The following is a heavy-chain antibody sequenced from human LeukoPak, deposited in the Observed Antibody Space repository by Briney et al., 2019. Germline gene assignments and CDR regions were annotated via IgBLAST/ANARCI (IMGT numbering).Heavy chain of an antibody. CDR2: IRFDGSNK. CDR3: ARQIGVSIDY. V-gene: IGHV3-30*02. D-gene: IGHD5/OR15-5a*01. J-gene: IGHJ4*02. CDR1: RFTFGSFD. Sequence: PEGSLRLSCAASRFTFGSFDMHWVRQAPGKGLEWVTFIRFDGSNKYYADSVKGRFTISRDNSKNTLYLQMSSLRPEDTAVYYCARQIGVSIDYWGQGTLVTVSS.